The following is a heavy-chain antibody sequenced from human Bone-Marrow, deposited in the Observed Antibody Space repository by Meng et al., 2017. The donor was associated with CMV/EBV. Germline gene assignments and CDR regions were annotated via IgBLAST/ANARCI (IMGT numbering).Heavy chain of an antibody. CDR1: GYTFTSYY. D-gene: IGHD3-10*01. CDR2: INPSGGST. Sequence: ASVKVSCKASGYTFTSYYMHWVRQAPGQGLEWMGIINPSGGSTSYAQKLQGRVTMTRDTSTSTVYMELSSLRSEDTAVYYCARGSAVRGVIVYYYGMDVWGQGTTVTVSS. J-gene: IGHJ6*02. CDR3: ARGSAVRGVIVYYYGMDV. V-gene: IGHV1-46*01.